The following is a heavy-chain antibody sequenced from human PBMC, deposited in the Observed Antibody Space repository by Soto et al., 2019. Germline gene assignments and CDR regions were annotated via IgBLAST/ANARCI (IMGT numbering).Heavy chain of an antibody. Sequence: PGGSLRLSCAASGFTFSSYSMNWVRQAPGKGLEWVSYISSSSSTIYYADSVKGRFTISRDNAKNSLYLQMNSLRAEDTAVYYCTRDRPDGTTGTTFSRPFDPWGQGTLVTVSS. CDR1: GFTFSSYS. CDR2: ISSSSSTI. D-gene: IGHD1-1*01. J-gene: IGHJ5*02. CDR3: TRDRPDGTTGTTFSRPFDP. V-gene: IGHV3-48*01.